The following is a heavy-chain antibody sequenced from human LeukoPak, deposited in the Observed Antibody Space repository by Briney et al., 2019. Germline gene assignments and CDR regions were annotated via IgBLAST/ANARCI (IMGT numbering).Heavy chain of an antibody. Sequence: GGSLRLSCAASGFTFTNYWMSWARQSPGKGLEWVANIYLDGSRAYYVDSVKGRFTISRDNAKNSLFLQMNSLSAEDTAVYYCGRAGPVTKDHFMDVWGKGTTVTVSS. D-gene: IGHD2-2*01. V-gene: IGHV3-7*01. J-gene: IGHJ6*03. CDR2: IYLDGSRA. CDR1: GFTFTNYW. CDR3: GRAGPVTKDHFMDV.